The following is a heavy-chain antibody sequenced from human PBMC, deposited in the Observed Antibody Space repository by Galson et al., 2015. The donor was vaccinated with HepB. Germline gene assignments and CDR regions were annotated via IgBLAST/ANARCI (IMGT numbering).Heavy chain of an antibody. CDR3: ARHDIGSQPVLIFDS. Sequence: SETLSLTCTVSGGSITSSSYYWGWIRQPPGKGLEWIGSIYSSGGTHYKPSLKSRVTVSVDTSQNQFSLKLILLTATDTAVYFGARHDIGSQPVLIFDSWGQGTLVSVSS. D-gene: IGHD2-15*01. CDR1: GGSITSSSYY. CDR2: IYSSGGT. J-gene: IGHJ4*02. V-gene: IGHV4-39*01.